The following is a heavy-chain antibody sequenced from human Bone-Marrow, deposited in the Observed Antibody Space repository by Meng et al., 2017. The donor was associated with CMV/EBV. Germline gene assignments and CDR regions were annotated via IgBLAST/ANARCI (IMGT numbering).Heavy chain of an antibody. V-gene: IGHV3-23*03. CDR3: AKSSSGYSLDY. D-gene: IGHD3-22*01. J-gene: IGHJ4*02. Sequence: GGSLRLSCAASGFTFSSYSMTWVRQVPGKGLDWVSVIYSGGSSIYSGDSVKGRFTVSRDDSKNALYLDISSLRVEDTAVYYCAKSSSGYSLDYWGQGALVTVSS. CDR2: IYSGGSSI. CDR1: GFTFSSYS.